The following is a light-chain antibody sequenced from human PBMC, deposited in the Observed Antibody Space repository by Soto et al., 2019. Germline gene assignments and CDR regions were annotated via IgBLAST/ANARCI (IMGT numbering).Light chain of an antibody. CDR2: DAS. Sequence: EIVLTQSPATLSFSPGERATLSCRASQSVSSYLAWYQQKPGQAPRLLIYDASNRATGIPARFSGSGSGTDFTLTISSLEPEDFAVYYCQQRFFGGGTKVEIK. V-gene: IGKV3-11*01. CDR3: QQRF. J-gene: IGKJ4*01. CDR1: QSVSSY.